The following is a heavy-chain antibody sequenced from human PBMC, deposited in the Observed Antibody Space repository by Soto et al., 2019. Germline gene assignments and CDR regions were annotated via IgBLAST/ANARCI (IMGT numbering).Heavy chain of an antibody. J-gene: IGHJ4*02. CDR2: FDPEDGET. Sequence: ASVKVSCKVSGYTLTELSMHWVRQAPGKGLEWMGGFDPEDGETIYAQKFQGRVTMTEDTSTDTAYMELSSLRSEDTAVYYCATWDSSGYYYASAYYFDYWGQGTLVTVSP. CDR1: GYTLTELS. V-gene: IGHV1-24*01. CDR3: ATWDSSGYYYASAYYFDY. D-gene: IGHD3-22*01.